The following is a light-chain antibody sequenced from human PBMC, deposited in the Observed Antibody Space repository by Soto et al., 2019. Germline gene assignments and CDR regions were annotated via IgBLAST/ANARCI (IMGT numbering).Light chain of an antibody. Sequence: SAAAVYLSKGERATLSCGASQSGSSSYLAWYQQKPGLAPRLLIYDASSRATGIPDRFSGSGSGTDFTLTISRLEPEDFALYYCQHYGSSPPPFGQRTKV. CDR3: QHYGSSPPP. CDR2: DAS. V-gene: IGKV3D-20*01. CDR1: QSGSSSY. J-gene: IGKJ1*01.